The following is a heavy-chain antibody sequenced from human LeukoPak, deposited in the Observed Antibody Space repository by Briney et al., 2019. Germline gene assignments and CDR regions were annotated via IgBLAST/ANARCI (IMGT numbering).Heavy chain of an antibody. D-gene: IGHD3-9*01. V-gene: IGHV4-34*01. CDR2: INHSGST. Sequence: SETLSLTCAVYGGSFSGYYWSWIRQPPGKGLEWIGEINHSGSTNYNPSLKSRVTISVDTSKNQFSLKLRSVTAADTAVYYCARKGSTGYYVRLLGTPMDVWGKGTTVTVSS. CDR1: GGSFSGYY. CDR3: ARKGSTGYYVRLLGTPMDV. J-gene: IGHJ6*03.